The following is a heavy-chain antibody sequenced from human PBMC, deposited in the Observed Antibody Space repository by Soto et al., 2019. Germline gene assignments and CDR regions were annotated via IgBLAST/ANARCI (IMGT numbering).Heavy chain of an antibody. CDR2: IYYSGST. J-gene: IGHJ5*02. D-gene: IGHD2-2*01. V-gene: IGHV4-31*03. Sequence: SETLSLTCTVSGGSISSGGYYWSWIRQHPGKGLEWIGYIYYSGSTYYNPSLKSRVTISVDTSKNQFSLKLSSVTAADTAVYYCARVGYCSSTSCYSGNWFDPWGQGTLVTVSS. CDR3: ARVGYCSSTSCYSGNWFDP. CDR1: GGSISSGGYY.